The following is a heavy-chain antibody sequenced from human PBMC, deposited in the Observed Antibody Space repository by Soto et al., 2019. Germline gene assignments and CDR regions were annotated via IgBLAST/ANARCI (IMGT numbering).Heavy chain of an antibody. CDR3: AGDIVVVPAAIRHYYYGMDV. V-gene: IGHV4-59*01. Sequence: SETLSLTCTVSGGSISSYYWSWIQQPPGKGLEWIGYIYYSGSTNYNPSLKSRVTISVDTSKNQFSLKLSSVTAADTAVYYCAGDIVVVPAAIRHYYYGMDVWGQGTTVTV. CDR2: IYYSGST. CDR1: GGSISSYY. D-gene: IGHD2-2*02. J-gene: IGHJ6*02.